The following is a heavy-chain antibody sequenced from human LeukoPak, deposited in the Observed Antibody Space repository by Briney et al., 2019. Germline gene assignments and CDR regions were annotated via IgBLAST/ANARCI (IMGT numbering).Heavy chain of an antibody. V-gene: IGHV4-59*01. J-gene: IGHJ4*02. CDR3: ARDSEQWLVYFDY. CDR1: GGSISSYY. D-gene: IGHD6-19*01. Sequence: PSETLSLTCTVSGGSISSYYWSWIRQPPGKGLEWIGYIYYSGSTNYNPSLKSRVTISVDTSKNQFSLKLRSVTAADTAVYYCARDSEQWLVYFDYWGQGTLVTVSS. CDR2: IYYSGST.